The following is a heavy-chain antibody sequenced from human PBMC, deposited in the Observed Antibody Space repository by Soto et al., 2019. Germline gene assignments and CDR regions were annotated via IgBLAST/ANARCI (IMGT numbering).Heavy chain of an antibody. CDR2: IYYSGNT. CDR3: ARHSLDGGPFDP. J-gene: IGHJ5*02. V-gene: IGHV4-39*01. Sequence: PSETLSLTCTVSGVSISRYSYYWGWIRQPPGKGLDWIGSIYYSGNTNYNPSLKSRVTIFVDTSKNQVSLRLTSVTAADPAVYYCARHSLDGGPFDPWGQGTLVTVSS. D-gene: IGHD2-15*01. CDR1: GVSISRYSYY.